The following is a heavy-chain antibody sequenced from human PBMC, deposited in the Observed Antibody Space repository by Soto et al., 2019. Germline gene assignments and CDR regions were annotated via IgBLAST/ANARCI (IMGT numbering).Heavy chain of an antibody. D-gene: IGHD1-7*01. CDR1: GFAYSTYA. CDR3: ARDGVGGNYPYYFDY. Sequence: PGGSLRLSCAASGFAYSTYAMHWVSQAPGKGLEWVAFIPYDGTNKYYADSVKGRFTISRDNSKNTLYLQMNSLKTEDTAVFYCARDGVGGNYPYYFDYWGQGTLVP. J-gene: IGHJ4*02. CDR2: IPYDGTNK. V-gene: IGHV3-30-3*01.